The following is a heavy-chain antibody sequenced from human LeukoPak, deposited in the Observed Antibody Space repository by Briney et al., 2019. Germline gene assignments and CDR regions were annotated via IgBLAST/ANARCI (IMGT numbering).Heavy chain of an antibody. J-gene: IGHJ4*02. Sequence: GGSLRLSCAASGFTVSSNYMSWVRQAPGKGLEWVSVIYSGGSTYYADSVKGRFTISRDNSKNTLYLQMNSLRAEDTAVYYCARDEPNVPSSTVTWGQGTLVTVSS. CDR3: ARDEPNVPSSTVT. D-gene: IGHD4-11*01. V-gene: IGHV3-53*01. CDR1: GFTVSSNY. CDR2: IYSGGST.